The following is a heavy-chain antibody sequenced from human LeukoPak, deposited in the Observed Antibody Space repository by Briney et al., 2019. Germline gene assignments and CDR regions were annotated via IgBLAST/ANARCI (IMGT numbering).Heavy chain of an antibody. CDR2: ISSSSSYI. D-gene: IGHD6-13*01. CDR1: GFTFSSYS. CDR3: AKDGRAAAGHFDY. Sequence: GGSLRLSCAASGFTFSSYSMNWVRQAPGKGLEWVSSISSSSSYIYYADSVKGRFTISRDNAKNSLYLQMNSLRAEDTAVYYCAKDGRAAAGHFDYWGQGTLVTVSS. V-gene: IGHV3-21*01. J-gene: IGHJ4*02.